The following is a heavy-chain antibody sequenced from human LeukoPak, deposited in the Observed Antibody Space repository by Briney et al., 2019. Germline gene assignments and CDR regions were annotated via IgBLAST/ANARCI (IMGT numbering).Heavy chain of an antibody. CDR1: GYSFTSYW. CDR2: VYPDDSDT. J-gene: IGHJ4*02. Sequence: GESLKISCKGSGYSFTSYWIGWVRQMPGKGLEWMGIVYPDDSDTRYSPSFQGQVTISADKSINTAYLQWSSLEASDTAMYCCARGTVHRRVLDYWGQGTLVTVSS. D-gene: IGHD4-11*01. CDR3: ARGTVHRRVLDY. V-gene: IGHV5-51*01.